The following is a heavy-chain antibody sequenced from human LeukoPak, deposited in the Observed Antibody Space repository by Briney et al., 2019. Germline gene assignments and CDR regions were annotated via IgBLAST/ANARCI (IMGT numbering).Heavy chain of an antibody. CDR3: ARLVRDIVVVPAAIYFDY. D-gene: IGHD2-2*01. V-gene: IGHV4-39*01. Sequence: SETLSLTCTVSGGSISSSSYYWGWIRQPPGKGLEWIGSIYYSGSTYYNPPLKSRVTISVDTSKNQFSLKLSSVTAADTAVYYCARLVRDIVVVPAAIYFDYWGQGTLVTVSS. CDR2: IYYSGST. J-gene: IGHJ4*02. CDR1: GGSISSSSYY.